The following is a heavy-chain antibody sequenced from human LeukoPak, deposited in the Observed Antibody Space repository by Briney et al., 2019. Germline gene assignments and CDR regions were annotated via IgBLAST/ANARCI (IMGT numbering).Heavy chain of an antibody. CDR3: ARGALATRLGS. V-gene: IGHV4-34*01. J-gene: IGHJ4*02. D-gene: IGHD2-15*01. CDR1: GESLNSYY. Sequence: SETLSLTCAVYGESLNSYYWSCIRQPPGKGLEWIGEIYESGSTEYNPSLKSRATISMVPSKQQLSLSLTSVTAADTAVYYCARGALATRLGSWGLGTPVIVSS. CDR2: IYESGST.